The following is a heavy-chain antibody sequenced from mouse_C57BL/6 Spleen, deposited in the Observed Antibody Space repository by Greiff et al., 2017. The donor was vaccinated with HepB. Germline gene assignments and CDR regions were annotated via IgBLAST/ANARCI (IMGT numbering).Heavy chain of an antibody. Sequence: EVQLQESGPELVKPGASVKIPCKASGYTFTDYNMDWVKQSHGKSLEWIGDINPNNGGTIYNQKFKGKATLTVDKSSSTAYMELRSLTSEDTAVYYCARQYYYGSSYGYYFDYWGQGTTLTVSS. D-gene: IGHD1-1*01. CDR3: ARQYYYGSSYGYYFDY. CDR2: INPNNGGT. J-gene: IGHJ2*01. V-gene: IGHV1-18*01. CDR1: GYTFTDYN.